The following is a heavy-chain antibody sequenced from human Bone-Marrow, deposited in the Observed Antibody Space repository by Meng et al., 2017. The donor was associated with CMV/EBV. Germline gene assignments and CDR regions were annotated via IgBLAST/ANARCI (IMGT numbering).Heavy chain of an antibody. CDR3: ARGGDYGDYVRLNDY. CDR2: INWNGGST. CDR1: GFTFDDYG. D-gene: IGHD4-17*01. Sequence: GGSLRLSCAASGFTFDDYGMSWVRQAPGKGLEWVSGINWNGGSTGYADSVKGRFTISRDNAKNSLYLQMNSLRAEDTALYYCARGGDYGDYVRLNDYWGQGTLVTVSS. V-gene: IGHV3-20*04. J-gene: IGHJ4*02.